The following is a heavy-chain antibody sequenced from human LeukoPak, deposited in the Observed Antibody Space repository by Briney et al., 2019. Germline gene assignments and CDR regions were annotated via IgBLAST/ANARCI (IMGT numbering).Heavy chain of an antibody. D-gene: IGHD2-15*01. CDR1: GGTFSSYA. V-gene: IGHV1-69*05. J-gene: IGHJ4*02. Sequence: SVKVSCKASGGTFSSYAISWVRQAPGQGLEWMGRIIPIFGTANYAQKFQGRVTITTDESTSTAYMELSSLRSEDTAVYYCVGTGYCSGGSCYSSDFDYWGQGTLITVSS. CDR3: VGTGYCSGGSCYSSDFDY. CDR2: IIPIFGTA.